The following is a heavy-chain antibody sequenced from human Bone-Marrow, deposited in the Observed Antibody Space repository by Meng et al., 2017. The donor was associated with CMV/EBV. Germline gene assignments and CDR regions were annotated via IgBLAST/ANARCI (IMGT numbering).Heavy chain of an antibody. J-gene: IGHJ4*02. CDR1: GFTFSSYG. CDR3: ARDARPKDIVVEGGAHFDY. CDR2: IWYDGSNK. D-gene: IGHD2-2*01. V-gene: IGHV3-30*19. Sequence: GESLKISCAASGFTFSSYGMHWVRQAPGKGLEWVAVIWYDGSNKYYADSVKGRFTISRDNSKNTLYLQMNSLRAEDTAVYYCARDARPKDIVVEGGAHFDYWGQGTLVTVSS.